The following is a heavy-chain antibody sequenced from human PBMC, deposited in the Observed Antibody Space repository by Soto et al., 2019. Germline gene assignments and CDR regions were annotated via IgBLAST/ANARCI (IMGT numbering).Heavy chain of an antibody. D-gene: IGHD3-3*01. CDR3: ARDTPYYDFWSGYSRTFVGMDV. CDR2: IKQDGSEK. CDR1: GFTFSSYW. V-gene: IGHV3-7*03. Sequence: GGSLRLSCAASGFTFSSYWMSWVRQAPGKGLEWVANIKQDGSEKYYVDSVKGRFTISRDNAKNSLYLQMNSLRAEDTAVYYCARDTPYYDFWSGYSRTFVGMDVWGQGTTVTVS. J-gene: IGHJ6*02.